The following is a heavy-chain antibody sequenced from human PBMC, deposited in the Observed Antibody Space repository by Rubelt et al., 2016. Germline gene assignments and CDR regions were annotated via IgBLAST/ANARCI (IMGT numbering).Heavy chain of an antibody. CDR1: GLSFSSYW. J-gene: IGHJ4*02. V-gene: IGHV3-7*02. Sequence: EVQLVESGGGLVQPGGSLRLSCVASGLSFSSYWISWVRQAPGKGLEWVASIKRDGSEKYYVDSVKGRFTISRDNAKNSLYLQMNSLRADDTAVYYCASGRSFDYWGQGTLVTVSS. D-gene: IGHD2-15*01. CDR3: ASGRSFDY. CDR2: IKRDGSEK.